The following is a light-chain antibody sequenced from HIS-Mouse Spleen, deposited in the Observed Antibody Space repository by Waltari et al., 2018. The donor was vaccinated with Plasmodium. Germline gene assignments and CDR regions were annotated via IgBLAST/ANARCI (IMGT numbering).Light chain of an antibody. J-gene: IGLJ2*01. V-gene: IGLV3-25*03. CDR3: QSADSSGTYRV. CDR2: NDS. Sequence: SYELTQPPSVSVSPGPTARTTCSGDALPKQYAYWYQQKPGQAPVLVIYNDSERPSGIPERFSGSSSGTTVTLTISGVQAEDEADYYCQSADSSGTYRVFGGGTKLTVL. CDR1: ALPKQY.